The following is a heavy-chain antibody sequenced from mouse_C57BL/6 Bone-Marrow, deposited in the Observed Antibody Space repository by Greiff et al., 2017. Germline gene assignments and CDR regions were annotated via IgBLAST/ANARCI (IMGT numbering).Heavy chain of an antibody. CDR3: ARLGYYYGHYAMDY. CDR2: ISNLAYSI. CDR1: GFTFSDYG. D-gene: IGHD1-1*01. Sequence: EVQLVESGGGLVQPGGSLKLSCAASGFTFSDYGMAWVRQAPRKGPEWVAFISNLAYSIYYADTVTGRFTISRANAKNTLYLEMSSLRSEDTAMYYCARLGYYYGHYAMDYWGQGTSVTVSS. V-gene: IGHV5-15*01. J-gene: IGHJ4*01.